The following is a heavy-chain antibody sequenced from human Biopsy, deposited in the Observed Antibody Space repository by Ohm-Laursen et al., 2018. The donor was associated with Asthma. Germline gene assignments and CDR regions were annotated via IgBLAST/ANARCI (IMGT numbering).Heavy chain of an antibody. J-gene: IGHJ4*02. CDR2: ISDYLENP. V-gene: IGHV1-18*04. Sequence: SSVKVSCKASGYSFELNGMSWVRQRPGQGLEWMGWISDYLENPNYAQKFQGRVNMTYDRSTNTAYMELKSLRTDDTAVYFCARTYRTLNTCYASFDHWGQGTLVAVSS. CDR1: GYSFELNG. CDR3: ARTYRTLNTCYASFDH. D-gene: IGHD2-2*01.